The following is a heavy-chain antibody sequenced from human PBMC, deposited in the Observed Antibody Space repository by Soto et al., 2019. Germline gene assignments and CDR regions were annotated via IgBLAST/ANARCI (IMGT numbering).Heavy chain of an antibody. D-gene: IGHD7-27*01. CDR1: GGSISTVNYW. CDR2: IYNGGST. V-gene: IGHV4-30-4*01. CDR3: ARGPSGDKVDS. Sequence: QVQLQESGPGLVKPSQTLSLTCTVSGGSISTVNYWWSWIRQSPDMGLEWIGHIYNGGSTYNNPSLEGXXTXSXXTSKNQLSLPLSSVSAADTAVYYCARGPSGDKVDSWGQGTLVTVSS. J-gene: IGHJ4*02.